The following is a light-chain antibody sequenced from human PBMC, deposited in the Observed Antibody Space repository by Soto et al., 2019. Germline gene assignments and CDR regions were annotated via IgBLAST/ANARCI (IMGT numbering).Light chain of an antibody. J-gene: IGKJ2*01. CDR3: QQYNSYLYT. Sequence: DIQMTQSPSTLSASVGDRVTITCRASQSISSWLAWYQQKPGKAPKLLIYDASSLESGVPSRFSGSGSGTEIPLTIRSPPPYDFATYYCQQYNSYLYTFGQGTKLEIK. CDR2: DAS. CDR1: QSISSW. V-gene: IGKV1-5*01.